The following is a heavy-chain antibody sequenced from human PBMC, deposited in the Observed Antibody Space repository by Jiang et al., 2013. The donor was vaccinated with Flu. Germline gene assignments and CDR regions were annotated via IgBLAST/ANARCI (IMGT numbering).Heavy chain of an antibody. Sequence: SGAEVRTPGSSVKVSCEASGATRHAISWVRQAPGQGLEWMGGFLPVFGSPKYAQKFQGRLTITASTSTVYMDLADLDSDDTAVYYCATGKIIGSYYFIDRLDYWGQGTLVTVSS. CDR3: ATGKIIGSYYFIDRLDY. CDR2: FLPVFGSP. D-gene: IGHD1-26*01. J-gene: IGHJ4*02. CDR1: GATRHA. V-gene: IGHV1-69*01.